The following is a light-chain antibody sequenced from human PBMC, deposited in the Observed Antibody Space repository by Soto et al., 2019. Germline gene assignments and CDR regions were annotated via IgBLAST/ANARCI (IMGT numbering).Light chain of an antibody. Sequence: QSVLTQPASVSGSPGQSITISCTGNSSDVGGYNYVSWYQQHPGKAPKLMIYDVSNRPSGVSNRFSGSKSGNTASLTISGLQAEDEAEYYCSAYTSSSTQVFGGGTKLTVL. V-gene: IGLV2-14*01. CDR2: DVS. J-gene: IGLJ2*01. CDR3: SAYTSSSTQV. CDR1: SSDVGGYNY.